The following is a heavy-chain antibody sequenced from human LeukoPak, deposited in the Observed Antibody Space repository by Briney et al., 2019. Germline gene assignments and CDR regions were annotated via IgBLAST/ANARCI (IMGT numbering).Heavy chain of an antibody. Sequence: GGSLRLSCAASGFTFSNYWMNWVRQAPGKGLEWVASMKQDGSETYYVDSVKGRFTISRDNAKNSLYLQMNSLRAEDTAVYYCARLLWWFAYWGQGTLVTLSS. V-gene: IGHV3-7*01. CDR2: MKQDGSET. J-gene: IGHJ4*02. D-gene: IGHD2-21*01. CDR3: ARLLWWFAY. CDR1: GFTFSNYW.